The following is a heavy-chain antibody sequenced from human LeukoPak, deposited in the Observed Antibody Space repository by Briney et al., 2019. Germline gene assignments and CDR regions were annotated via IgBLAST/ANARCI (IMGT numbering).Heavy chain of an antibody. J-gene: IGHJ4*02. CDR1: GLTLSSYG. CDR3: ARYAEYAVSTPCY. Sequence: RRSLRLSCAASGLTLSSYGTHCVRQAPSKGLEWEAVLSYDGNYEYYAESVKGRFAISRDNSENTLYLQMNSLRAEDTAVYYCARYAEYAVSTPCYWGQGTLVTVSA. CDR2: LSYDGNYE. D-gene: IGHD2-8*01. V-gene: IGHV3-30*03.